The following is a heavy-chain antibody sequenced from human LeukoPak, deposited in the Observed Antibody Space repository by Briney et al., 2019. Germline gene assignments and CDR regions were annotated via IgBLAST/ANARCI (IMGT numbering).Heavy chain of an antibody. Sequence: GESLKISCKGSGYSFTSYWIGWVRQMPGKSLEWMGIIYPGDSDTRYSPSFQGQVTISADKSISTAYLQWSSLKASDTAMYYCARPGYSSGWYVDYWGQGTLVTVSS. CDR3: ARPGYSSGWYVDY. CDR1: GYSFTSYW. D-gene: IGHD6-19*01. CDR2: IYPGDSDT. V-gene: IGHV5-51*01. J-gene: IGHJ4*02.